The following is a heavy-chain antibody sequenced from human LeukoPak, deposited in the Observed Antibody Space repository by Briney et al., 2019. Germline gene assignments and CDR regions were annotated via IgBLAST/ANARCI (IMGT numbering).Heavy chain of an antibody. CDR2: IRYDGNNK. Sequence: GGSLRLSCAASGFTFNDAWMNWVRQAPGKGLEWAAFIRYDGNNKYYADSVKGRLTISRDNSKNTLYLQMNSLRAEDTAMYYCAKETIANKAFDIWGQGTLVTVSS. CDR3: AKETIANKAFDI. J-gene: IGHJ3*02. CDR1: GFTFNDAW. D-gene: IGHD6-13*01. V-gene: IGHV3-30*02.